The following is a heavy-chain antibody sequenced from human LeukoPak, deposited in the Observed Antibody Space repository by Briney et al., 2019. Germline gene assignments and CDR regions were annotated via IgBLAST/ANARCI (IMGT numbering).Heavy chain of an antibody. V-gene: IGHV1-18*01. J-gene: IGHJ3*02. Sequence: ASVKVSCKASGYTFANYGISWVRQAPGQGLEWMGWISAYDGNTNYANKLQGRVTMTTDASTSTAFMELTSLTSDDTAVYFCARDFGMFTISHGDAFAIWGQGTVVTVSS. CDR2: ISAYDGNT. CDR3: ARDFGMFTISHGDAFAI. D-gene: IGHD5-24*01. CDR1: GYTFANYG.